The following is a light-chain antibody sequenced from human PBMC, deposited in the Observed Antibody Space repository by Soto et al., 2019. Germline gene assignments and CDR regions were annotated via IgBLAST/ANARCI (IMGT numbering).Light chain of an antibody. CDR2: GAS. V-gene: IGKV3-20*01. CDR3: PQHRISPWFT. CDR1: QSVSSSY. Sequence: EIVLTQSPGTLSLSPGERATLSCRASQSVSSSYLAWYQQKPGQAPRLLIYGASSRATGIPDRFSGGGSGSDFTPTISRLVPKDFSVYYCPQHRISPWFTFGQGTQLEIK. J-gene: IGKJ2*01.